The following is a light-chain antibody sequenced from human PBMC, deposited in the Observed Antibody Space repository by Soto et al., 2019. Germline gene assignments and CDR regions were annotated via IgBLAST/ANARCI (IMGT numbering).Light chain of an antibody. Sequence: QSALTQPASVSGSPGQSITISCTGTSSDVGRYNLVSCYQQHPGKAPKLMIYEVSKRPSGVSNRFSGSKSGNTASLTISGLQAEDEADYYCCSYAGSSTVVFGGGTKLTVL. CDR2: EVS. CDR1: SSDVGRYNL. V-gene: IGLV2-23*02. CDR3: CSYAGSSTVV. J-gene: IGLJ2*01.